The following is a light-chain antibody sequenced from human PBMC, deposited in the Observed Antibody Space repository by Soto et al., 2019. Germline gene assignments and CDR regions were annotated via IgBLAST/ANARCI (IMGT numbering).Light chain of an antibody. V-gene: IGLV2-14*03. J-gene: IGLJ2*01. CDR2: DVS. CDR3: SSYTSSSTVVV. CDR1: SSDVGGYNY. Sequence: QPVLTQPASVSGSPGQSITISCTGTSSDVGGYNYVSWYQQHPGRAPKLMIYDVSNRPSGVPNRFSGSKSGNTASLTISGLQAEDEADYYCSSYTSSSTVVVFGGGTKLTVL.